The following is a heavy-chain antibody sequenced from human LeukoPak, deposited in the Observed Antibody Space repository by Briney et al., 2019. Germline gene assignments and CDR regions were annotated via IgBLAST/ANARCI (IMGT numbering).Heavy chain of an antibody. CDR2: ISWDGGGT. CDR1: GFTFDDYT. CDR3: AKGLVEMATIGLWDY. V-gene: IGHV3-43*01. J-gene: IGHJ4*02. D-gene: IGHD5-24*01. Sequence: PGGSLRLSRAASGFTFDDYTMHWVRQAPGKGLEWVSLISWDGGGTYYADSVKGRFTISRDNSKNSLYLQMNSLRTEDTALYYCAKGLVEMATIGLWDYWGQGTLVTVSS.